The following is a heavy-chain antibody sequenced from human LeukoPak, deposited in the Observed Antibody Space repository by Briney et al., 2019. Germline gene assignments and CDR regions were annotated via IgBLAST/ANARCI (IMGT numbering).Heavy chain of an antibody. CDR2: IKQDGSEK. CDR1: GFTFSSYW. Sequence: GGSLRLSCAASGFTFSSYWMSWVRQAPGKGLEWVANIKQDGSEKYYVDSVKGRSTISRDNAKNSLYPQMNSLRAEDTAVYYCARGDYYDSSGYSPLDYWGQGTLVTVSS. J-gene: IGHJ4*02. D-gene: IGHD3-22*01. V-gene: IGHV3-7*01. CDR3: ARGDYYDSSGYSPLDY.